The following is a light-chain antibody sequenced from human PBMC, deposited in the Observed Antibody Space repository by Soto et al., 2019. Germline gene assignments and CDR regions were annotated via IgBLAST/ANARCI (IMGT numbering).Light chain of an antibody. CDR3: QQRSNWPSLT. CDR1: QRVVSY. V-gene: IGKV3-11*01. CDR2: YAA. Sequence: EIVLILSPATLSLSPGERAALSCRARQRVVSYLAGYEHKPGQAPRLLISYAANRATCIPARFSGSGAETDFTLTISSLEPQDSAVYYCQQRSNWPSLTFGGGTKVDIK. J-gene: IGKJ4*01.